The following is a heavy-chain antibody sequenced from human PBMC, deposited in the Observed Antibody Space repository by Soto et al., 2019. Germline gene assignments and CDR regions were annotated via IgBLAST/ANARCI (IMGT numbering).Heavy chain of an antibody. CDR1: GGSISSGGYY. J-gene: IGHJ4*02. D-gene: IGHD2-2*01. Sequence: SETLSLTCTVSGGSISSGGYYWSWIRQHPGKGLEWIGYIYYSGSTYYNPSLKSRVTISVDTSKNQFSLKLSSLTAADTAVYYCARRIVVVPAAMVDCWGQGTLVIVSS. CDR3: ARRIVVVPAAMVDC. CDR2: IYYSGST. V-gene: IGHV4-31*03.